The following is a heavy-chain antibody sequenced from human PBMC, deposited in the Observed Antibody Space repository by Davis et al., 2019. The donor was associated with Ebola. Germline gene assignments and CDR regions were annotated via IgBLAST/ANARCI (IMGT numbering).Heavy chain of an antibody. D-gene: IGHD4-23*01. J-gene: IGHJ4*02. CDR3: ATDFRQRSNYGGGNDY. CDR1: GYTFTSYY. CDR2: INPSGGST. V-gene: IGHV1-46*01. Sequence: ASVKVSCKASGYTFTSYYMHWVRQAPGQGLEWMGIINPSGGSTSYAQKFQGRVTMTEDTSTDTAYMELSSLRSEDTAVYYCATDFRQRSNYGGGNDYWGQGTLVTVSS.